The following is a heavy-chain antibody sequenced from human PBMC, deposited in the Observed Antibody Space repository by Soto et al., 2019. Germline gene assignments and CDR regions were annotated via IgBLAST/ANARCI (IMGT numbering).Heavy chain of an antibody. D-gene: IGHD5-12*01. Sequence: QVQLVQSGAEVKKPGSSVKVSCMASGGTFSSYAISWVRQAPGQGLEWMGGIIPIFGTANYAQKFQGRVTITADESTSTAYMELSSPRSEDTAVYYCARDDDSGYDPFDYWGQGPLVTVSS. CDR3: ARDDDSGYDPFDY. V-gene: IGHV1-69*01. CDR1: GGTFSSYA. J-gene: IGHJ4*01. CDR2: IIPIFGTA.